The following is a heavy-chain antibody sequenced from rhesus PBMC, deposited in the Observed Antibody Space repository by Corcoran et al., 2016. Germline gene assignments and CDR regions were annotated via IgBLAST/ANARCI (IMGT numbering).Heavy chain of an antibody. J-gene: IGHJ2*01. D-gene: IGHD2-21*01. CDR1: GGSIICTW. CDR2: ISGTSGST. V-gene: IGHV4-173*01. CDR3: ARGSATFDL. Sequence: LQLQESGPGLVKPSATLSLTCAVSGGSIICTWWSWLRQPPGKGLEWIGRISGTSGSTNYNPSLKSRVTISTDTSKNQFSLKLNSVTAADTAVYYCARGSATFDLWGPGTPITISS.